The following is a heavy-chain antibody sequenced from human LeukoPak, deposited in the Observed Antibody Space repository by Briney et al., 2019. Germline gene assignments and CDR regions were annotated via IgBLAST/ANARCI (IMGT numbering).Heavy chain of an antibody. CDR1: GYTFSNYG. CDR2: INTYNGNT. CDR3: ARESVITFGGVIVIPAVDY. D-gene: IGHD3-16*02. J-gene: IGHJ4*02. V-gene: IGHV1-18*01. Sequence: ASVKVSCKASGYTFSNYGISWVRQAPGQGFEWMGWINTYNGNTNYAQKLQGRVTMTTDTSTTTAYMELRSLTSDDTAIYYCARESVITFGGVIVIPAVDYWGQGTLVTVPS.